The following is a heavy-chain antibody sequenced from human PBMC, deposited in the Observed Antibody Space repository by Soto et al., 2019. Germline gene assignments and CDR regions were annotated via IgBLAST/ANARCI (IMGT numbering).Heavy chain of an antibody. CDR1: GFTFSSYS. CDR3: ARARFGTPMVPAAYFDY. Sequence: EVQLVESGGGLVQPGGSLRLSCAASGFTFSSYSMNWVRQAPGKGLEWVSYISSSSRTIYYADSVKGRFTISRDNAKNSLYLQMNSLRAEDTAVFYCARARFGTPMVPAAYFDYWGQGTLVTVSS. V-gene: IGHV3-48*01. CDR2: ISSSSRTI. J-gene: IGHJ4*02. D-gene: IGHD5-18*01.